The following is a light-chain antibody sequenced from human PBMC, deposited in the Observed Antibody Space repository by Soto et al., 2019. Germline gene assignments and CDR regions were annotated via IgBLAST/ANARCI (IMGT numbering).Light chain of an antibody. Sequence: DILMTQSPSSLSAFVGDRVTITCRASPSISSWLAWYQQKPGKAPKLLIYKASSLESGVPSRFSGNGSGTEFTLTISSLQPDDYAAYYCQRYNSFLYTFGQGTKLEIK. CDR1: PSISSW. CDR3: QRYNSFLYT. J-gene: IGKJ2*01. V-gene: IGKV1-5*03. CDR2: KAS.